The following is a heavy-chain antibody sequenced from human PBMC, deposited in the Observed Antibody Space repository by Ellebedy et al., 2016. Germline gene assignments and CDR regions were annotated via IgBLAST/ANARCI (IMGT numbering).Heavy chain of an antibody. D-gene: IGHD5-18*01. Sequence: GESLKISCAASGFTFGTYWMSWVRQAPGKGLEWVANIKETGSETDYVDSVKGRFTISRDNAKNSLYLQMNSLRLEDTAVYWCARGGSHGSFDYWGQGTLVTVSS. CDR1: GFTFGTYW. J-gene: IGHJ4*02. CDR2: IKETGSET. CDR3: ARGGSHGSFDY. V-gene: IGHV3-7*01.